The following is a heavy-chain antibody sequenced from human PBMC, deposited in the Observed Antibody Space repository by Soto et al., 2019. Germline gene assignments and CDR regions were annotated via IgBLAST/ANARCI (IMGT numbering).Heavy chain of an antibody. CDR3: AKDVTFRGPCGGMDV. V-gene: IGHV3-9*01. CDR1: GFTFDDYD. J-gene: IGHJ6*02. CDR2: ISWNSANI. Sequence: EVQLVESGGGLVQPGRSLRLACAASGFTFDDYDMHWVRQAPGKGLEWVSGISWNSANIGYAESVKGRFTISRDNAKKSLYLHIDSLRAEDTALYYCAKDVTFRGPCGGMDVWGQGTTVTVSS. D-gene: IGHD3-16*01.